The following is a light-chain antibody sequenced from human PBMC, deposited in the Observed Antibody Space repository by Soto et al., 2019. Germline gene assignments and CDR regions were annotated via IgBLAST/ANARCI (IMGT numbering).Light chain of an antibody. Sequence: EIVMTQSPATLSVSPGERATLSCRASQSVRSNLAWYHQKPGQAPRLLIYGASTRATGIPARFSGSGSGTEFTLTISSLQSEDFVVYYCQQYNNWPSLTFGGGTKVEIK. V-gene: IGKV3-15*01. CDR1: QSVRSN. CDR3: QQYNNWPSLT. CDR2: GAS. J-gene: IGKJ4*01.